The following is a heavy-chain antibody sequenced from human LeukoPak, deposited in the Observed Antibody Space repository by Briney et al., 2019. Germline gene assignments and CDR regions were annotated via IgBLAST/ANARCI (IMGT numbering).Heavy chain of an antibody. Sequence: SQTLSLTCAISGDSVSSKSTAWDWIRQSPSRGLEWLGRTYYRSMWYTGYAVSVKGRITINPDTSKNQFYLQLNSVTPDGTAVYCCVRLVCGDIDYWGQGTLVTVSS. CDR2: TYYRSMWYT. V-gene: IGHV6-1*01. CDR3: VRLVCGDIDY. J-gene: IGHJ4*02. CDR1: GDSVSSKSTA. D-gene: IGHD5-12*01.